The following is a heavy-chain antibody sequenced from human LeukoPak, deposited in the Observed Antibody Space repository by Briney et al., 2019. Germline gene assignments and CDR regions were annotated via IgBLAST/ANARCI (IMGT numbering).Heavy chain of an antibody. Sequence: SQTLSLTCTVSGGSISSGSYYWSWIRQPAGKGLEWIGRIYTSGSTNYNPSLKSRVTISVDTSKNQFSLKLSSVTAADTAVYYCARDRDSSGRDYWGQGIRVTVSS. CDR3: ARDRDSSGRDY. CDR2: IYTSGST. CDR1: GGSISSGSYY. D-gene: IGHD6-19*01. V-gene: IGHV4-61*02. J-gene: IGHJ4*02.